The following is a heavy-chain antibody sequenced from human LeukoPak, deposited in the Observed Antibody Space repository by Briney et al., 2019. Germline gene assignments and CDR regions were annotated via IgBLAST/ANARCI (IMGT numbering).Heavy chain of an antibody. D-gene: IGHD5-18*01. CDR1: GFTLSSYS. V-gene: IGHV3-21*01. CDR3: ASLRGYSYVSDY. Sequence: GGSLRLSCAASGFTLSSYSMNWVRQARGKGLEWVSSISCITCYIYYADSGKGRFTISRDNAKNSLYLQMNSLRAEDTAVYYCASLRGYSYVSDYWGQGTLVTVSS. CDR2: ISCITCYI. J-gene: IGHJ4*02.